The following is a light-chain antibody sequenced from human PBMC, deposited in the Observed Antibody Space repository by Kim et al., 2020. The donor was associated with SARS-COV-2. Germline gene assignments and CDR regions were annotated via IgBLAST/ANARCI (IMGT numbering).Light chain of an antibody. CDR2: GKN. V-gene: IGLV3-19*01. CDR1: SLRSYY. Sequence: SSELTQDPAVSVALGQTVRITCQGDSLRSYYASWXQQKPGQAPVLVIYGKNNRPSGIPDRFSGSSSGNTASLTITGAQAEDEADYYCNSRDSSGNLVVFG. J-gene: IGLJ2*01. CDR3: NSRDSSGNLVV.